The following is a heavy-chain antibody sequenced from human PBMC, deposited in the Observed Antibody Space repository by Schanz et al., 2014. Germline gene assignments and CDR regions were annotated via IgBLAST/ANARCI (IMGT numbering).Heavy chain of an antibody. J-gene: IGHJ4*02. CDR1: GYTFRHYG. CDR3: ARGWGYDALTGYVF. Sequence: QVQLVQSGGEVKKPGASVKVSCKASGYTFRHYGISWLRQAPGQGLEWMGYISGYNGNTNYAPKVQDRVTMTTDTSTSTAYMELRSLRSDDTAVYYCARGWGYDALTGYVFWGQGPLVTVSS. D-gene: IGHD3-9*01. V-gene: IGHV1-18*04. CDR2: ISGYNGNT.